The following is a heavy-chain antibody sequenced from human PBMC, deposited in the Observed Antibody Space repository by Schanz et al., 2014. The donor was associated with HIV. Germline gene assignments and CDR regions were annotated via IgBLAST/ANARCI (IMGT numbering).Heavy chain of an antibody. CDR2: ISGNGGST. CDR3: TKEVPPDV. V-gene: IGHV3-23*01. Sequence: EVQLLESGGGLVQPGGSLRLSCAASTFTFNNYDMGWVPQAPGKGLEWVSGISGNGGSTYHADSVKGRFTISRDNSKNTLYLQMNSLRAEDTAVYYCTKEVPPDVWGQGTTVTVSS. CDR1: TFTFNNYD. J-gene: IGHJ6*02. D-gene: IGHD1-1*01.